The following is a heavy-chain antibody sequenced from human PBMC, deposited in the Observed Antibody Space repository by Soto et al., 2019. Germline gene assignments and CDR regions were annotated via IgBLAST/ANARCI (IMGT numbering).Heavy chain of an antibody. J-gene: IGHJ6*02. Sequence: ASVKVSCTASGYTFTGYYMHWVRQTTGQGLEWMGWINPNSGGTNYAQKFQGRVTMTRDTSISTAYMELSRLRSDDTAVYYCACGYSYGYSLYYYGMDVWGQGTTVTVSS. D-gene: IGHD5-18*01. CDR1: GYTFTGYY. V-gene: IGHV1-2*02. CDR3: ACGYSYGYSLYYYGMDV. CDR2: INPNSGGT.